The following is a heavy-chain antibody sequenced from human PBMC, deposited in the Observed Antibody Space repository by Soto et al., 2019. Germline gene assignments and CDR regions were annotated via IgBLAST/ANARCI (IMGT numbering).Heavy chain of an antibody. CDR2: IKSDGTST. CDR1: EFSFDNYG. D-gene: IGHD3-16*01. J-gene: IGHJ4*02. CDR3: AQLGLMTFSHKHYFNH. Sequence: VGSLRLSCLASEFSFDNYGMSWVRQAPGEGLEWVSAIKSDGTSTYYAASVEDRFTISRDNSKNTLYLQLNSLRAEDTAVYYCAQLGLMTFSHKHYFNHWGRGTLVTVSS. V-gene: IGHV3-23*01.